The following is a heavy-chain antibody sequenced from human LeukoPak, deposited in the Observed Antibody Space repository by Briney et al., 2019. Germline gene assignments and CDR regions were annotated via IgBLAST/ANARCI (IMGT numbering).Heavy chain of an antibody. CDR2: IIPIFGTA. J-gene: IGHJ4*02. D-gene: IGHD6-6*01. CDR1: GGTFSSYA. Sequence: GASVKVSCKASGGTFSSYAISWVRQAPGQGLEWMGGIIPIFGTANYAQRFQGRVTITTDESTSTAYMELSSLRSEDTAVYYCARGKSLAAPSPFDYWGQGTLVTVSS. CDR3: ARGKSLAAPSPFDY. V-gene: IGHV1-69*05.